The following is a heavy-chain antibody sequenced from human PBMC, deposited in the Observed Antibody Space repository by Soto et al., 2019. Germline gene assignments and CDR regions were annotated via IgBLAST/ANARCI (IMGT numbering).Heavy chain of an antibody. CDR1: GYTFTMYA. CDR3: ARDHCSSTSCFYDNYYYYYGMDV. D-gene: IGHD2-2*01. V-gene: IGHV1-3*01. J-gene: IGHJ6*02. CDR2: INAGNGNT. Sequence: ASVKVSGKASGYTFTMYAMHCVVRAGGQRRDWMGWINAGNGNTKYSQKFQGRVTITRDTSASTAYMELSSLRSEDTAVYYCARDHCSSTSCFYDNYYYYYGMDVWGQGTTVTVSS.